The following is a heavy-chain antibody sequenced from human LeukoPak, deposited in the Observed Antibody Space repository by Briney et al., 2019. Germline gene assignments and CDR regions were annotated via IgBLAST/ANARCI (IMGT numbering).Heavy chain of an antibody. CDR1: GGSISNSNYY. Sequence: SETLSLTCTVSGGSISNSNYYWSWIRQHPGKGLEWIGYIYYSGTTHYNPSLKSRLTISVDTPKNQFSLKLSSVTAADTAVYYCARRGYCSSTSCSNVPFDYWGQGTLVTVSS. CDR3: ARRGYCSSTSCSNVPFDY. CDR2: IYYSGTT. J-gene: IGHJ4*02. V-gene: IGHV4-30-4*01. D-gene: IGHD2-2*01.